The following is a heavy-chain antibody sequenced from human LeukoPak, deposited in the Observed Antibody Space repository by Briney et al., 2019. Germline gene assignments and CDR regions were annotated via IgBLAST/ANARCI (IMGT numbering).Heavy chain of an antibody. CDR3: ARASASYYGSGSYRDY. J-gene: IGHJ4*02. V-gene: IGHV4-34*01. CDR2: VNHSGST. D-gene: IGHD3-10*01. Sequence: GSLRLSCAASGFTFTYYAMAWVRQPPGKGLEWIGEVNHSGSTNYNPSLKSRVTISVDTSKNQFSLKLSSVTAADTAVYYCARASASYYGSGSYRDYWGQGTLVTVSS. CDR1: GFTFTYYA.